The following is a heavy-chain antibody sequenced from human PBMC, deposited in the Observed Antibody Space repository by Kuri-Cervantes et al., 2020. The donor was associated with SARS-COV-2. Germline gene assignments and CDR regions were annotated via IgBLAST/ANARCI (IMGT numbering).Heavy chain of an antibody. V-gene: IGHV3-23*01. CDR1: GFTFSSYA. J-gene: IGHJ6*03. CDR3: ARAGRAVAGTSDYYMDV. D-gene: IGHD6-19*01. Sequence: GESLKISCAASGFTFSSYAMSWVRQAPGKGLEWVSAISGSGGSTYYADSVKGRFTISRDNSENTLYLQMNSLRAEDTAVYYCARAGRAVAGTSDYYMDVWGTGTTVTVSS. CDR2: ISGSGGST.